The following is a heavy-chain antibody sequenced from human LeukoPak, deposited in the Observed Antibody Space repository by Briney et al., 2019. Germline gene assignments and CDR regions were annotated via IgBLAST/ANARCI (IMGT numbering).Heavy chain of an antibody. CDR1: GFTFSSYA. J-gene: IGHJ5*02. D-gene: IGHD1-26*01. CDR2: ISGSGGRT. Sequence: PGGSLRLSCAASGFTFSSYAMSWVRQAPGKGLGWVSAISGSGGRTYYADSVKGRFTISRDNSRNTLYLQMNSLRAEDTAVYYCXXXXXXXXXAGRGWFDPWGQGTLVTVSS. V-gene: IGHV3-23*01. CDR3: XXXXXXXXXAGRGWFDP.